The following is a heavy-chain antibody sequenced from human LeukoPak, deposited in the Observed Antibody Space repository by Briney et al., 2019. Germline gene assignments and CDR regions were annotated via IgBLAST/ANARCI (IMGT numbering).Heavy chain of an antibody. CDR1: GYTFTGYY. D-gene: IGHD6-13*01. V-gene: IGHV1-24*01. J-gene: IGHJ3*02. Sequence: ASVKVSCKASGYTFTGYYMHWVRQAPGKGLEWMGGFDPEDGETIYAQKFQGRVTMTEDTSTDTAYMELSSLRSEDTAVYYCATAGYSSSWYYAFDIWGQGTMVTVSS. CDR3: ATAGYSSSWYYAFDI. CDR2: FDPEDGET.